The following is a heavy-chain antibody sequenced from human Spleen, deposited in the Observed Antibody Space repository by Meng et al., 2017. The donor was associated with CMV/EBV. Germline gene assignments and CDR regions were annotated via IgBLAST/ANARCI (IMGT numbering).Heavy chain of an antibody. J-gene: IGHJ4*02. CDR3: ARELTGTTGPGIDY. CDR1: GFTFTSSA. Sequence: SVKVSCKASGFTFTSSAVQWVRQARGQRLEWIGWIVVGSGNTNYAQKFQERVTITRDMSTSTAYMELSRLRSDDTAVYYCARELTGTTGPGIDYWGQGTLVTVSS. V-gene: IGHV1-58*01. CDR2: IVVGSGNT. D-gene: IGHD1-7*01.